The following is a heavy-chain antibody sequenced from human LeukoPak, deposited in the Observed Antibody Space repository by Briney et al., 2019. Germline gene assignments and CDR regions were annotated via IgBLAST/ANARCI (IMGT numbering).Heavy chain of an antibody. CDR2: IYYSGST. CDR3: ARDHSYYDFWSGYLGVNWFDP. J-gene: IGHJ5*02. V-gene: IGHV4-39*07. CDR1: GGSISSSSYY. D-gene: IGHD3-3*01. Sequence: SETLSLTCTVSGGSISSSSYYWGWIRQPPGKGLEWIGSIYYSGSTYYNPSLKSRVTISVDTSKNQFSLKLSSVTAADTAVYYCARDHSYYDFWSGYLGVNWFDPWGQGTLVTVSS.